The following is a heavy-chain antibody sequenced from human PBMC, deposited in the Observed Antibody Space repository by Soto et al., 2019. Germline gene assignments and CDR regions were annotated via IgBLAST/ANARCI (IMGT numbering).Heavy chain of an antibody. J-gene: IGHJ3*02. D-gene: IGHD4-17*01. CDR3: ARDGYYGVTNDAFDI. Sequence: PSETLSLTCSVSGGSISSYYWSWIRQPPGKGLEWIGYMFYSRSTNYNPSLKSRVTISVDTSKNQFSLKLSSVTAADTAVYYCARDGYYGVTNDAFDIWGQGTMVTVSS. CDR2: MFYSRST. V-gene: IGHV4-59*01. CDR1: GGSISSYY.